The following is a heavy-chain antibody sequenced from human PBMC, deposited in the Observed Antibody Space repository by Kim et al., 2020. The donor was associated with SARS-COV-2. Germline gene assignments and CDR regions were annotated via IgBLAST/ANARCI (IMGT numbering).Heavy chain of an antibody. Sequence: SETLSLTCTVSGGSISSFFWTWIRQPPGKGLAWIGYIDYSVSTNYNPSLKSRVTISVDTSKNQFSLNLRSVTAADTAVYYCARDNCSGGSCLDAFDIWG. CDR1: GGSISSFF. V-gene: IGHV4-59*01. CDR3: ARDNCSGGSCLDAFDI. J-gene: IGHJ3*02. CDR2: IDYSVST. D-gene: IGHD2-15*01.